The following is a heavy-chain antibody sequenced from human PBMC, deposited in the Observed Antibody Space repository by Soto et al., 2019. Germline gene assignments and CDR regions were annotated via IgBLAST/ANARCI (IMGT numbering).Heavy chain of an antibody. J-gene: IGHJ5*02. CDR3: AKSLGYYCFCSGRQLFDP. Sequence: ASVKVSCKASGYTFTSYAMHWVRQAPGQRLEWMGWINAGNGNTKYSQKFQGRVTITRDTSASTAYMELSSLRSEDTAVYYCAKSLGYYCFCSGRQLFDPSGQGTLVNVS. D-gene: IGHD3-3*01. CDR1: GYTFTSYA. CDR2: INAGNGNT. V-gene: IGHV1-3*01.